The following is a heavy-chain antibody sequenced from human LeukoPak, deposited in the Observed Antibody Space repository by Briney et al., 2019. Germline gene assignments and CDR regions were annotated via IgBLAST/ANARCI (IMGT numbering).Heavy chain of an antibody. Sequence: SETLSLTCSVSGAIIKREGFNWDWIRQPPGEGLEYIGSIFYNGNTYYNPSLVSRVTISVDTSKNQFSLKLSSVTAADTAVYYCTRRPKEPGFWSGYVDSWGQGTLVTVSS. J-gene: IGHJ4*02. D-gene: IGHD3-3*01. V-gene: IGHV4-39*01. CDR2: IFYNGNT. CDR1: GAIIKREGFN. CDR3: TRRPKEPGFWSGYVDS.